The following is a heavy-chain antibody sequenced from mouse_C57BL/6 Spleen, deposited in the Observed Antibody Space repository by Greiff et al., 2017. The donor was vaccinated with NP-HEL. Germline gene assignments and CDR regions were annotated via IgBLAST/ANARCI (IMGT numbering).Heavy chain of an antibody. CDR1: GFTFSSYA. Sequence: EVKVEESGGGLVKPGGSLKLSCAASGFTFSSYAMSWVRQTPEKRLEWVATISDGGSYTYYPDNVKGRFTISRDNAKNNLYLQMSHLKSEDTAMYYCARERDYYGSSSHWYFDVWGTGTTVTVSS. CDR2: ISDGGSYT. CDR3: ARERDYYGSSSHWYFDV. J-gene: IGHJ1*03. V-gene: IGHV5-4*01. D-gene: IGHD1-1*01.